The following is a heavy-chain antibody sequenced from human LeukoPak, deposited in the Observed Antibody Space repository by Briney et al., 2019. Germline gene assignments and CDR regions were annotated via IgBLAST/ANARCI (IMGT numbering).Heavy chain of an antibody. J-gene: IGHJ3*02. Sequence: PSETLSLTCTVSGGSISSYYWSWIRQPPGKGLEWIGYIYYSDTTNYNPSLTSRVTISLDTSNNEFSLRLTSVTAADTAVYYCARGYTADTFDIWGQGQWSPSLQ. CDR3: ARGYTADTFDI. CDR2: IYYSDTT. V-gene: IGHV4-59*01. D-gene: IGHD2-21*02. CDR1: GGSISSYY.